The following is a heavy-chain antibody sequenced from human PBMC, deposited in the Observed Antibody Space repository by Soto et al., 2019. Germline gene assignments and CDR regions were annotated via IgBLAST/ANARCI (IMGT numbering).Heavy chain of an antibody. J-gene: IGHJ4*02. CDR1: GYSFTNYW. CDR3: ARAMVRGVNTFDY. Sequence: GESLKISRKGSGYSFTNYWIGWVRQMPGKGLEWMGIIYPGDSDTRYSPSFQGQVTISADKSISTAYLQWSSLKAWDTAMYYCARAMVRGVNTFDYWGQGTLVTVSS. V-gene: IGHV5-51*01. CDR2: IYPGDSDT. D-gene: IGHD3-10*01.